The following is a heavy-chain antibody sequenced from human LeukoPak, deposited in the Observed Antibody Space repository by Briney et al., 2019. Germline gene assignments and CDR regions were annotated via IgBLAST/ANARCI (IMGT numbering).Heavy chain of an antibody. CDR3: ARGGLAVSGEFDY. Sequence: SETLSLTCAVYGGSFSGYYWSWIRQPPGKGLEWIGEINHSGSTNYNPSLKSRVTISVDTSKNQFSLKLSSVTAADTAVYYCARGGLAVSGEFDYWGQGTLVTVSS. V-gene: IGHV4-34*01. D-gene: IGHD6-19*01. CDR2: INHSGST. J-gene: IGHJ4*02. CDR1: GGSFSGYY.